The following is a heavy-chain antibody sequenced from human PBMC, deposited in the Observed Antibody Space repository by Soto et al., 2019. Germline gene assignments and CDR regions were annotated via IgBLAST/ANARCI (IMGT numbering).Heavy chain of an antibody. V-gene: IGHV1-69*01. D-gene: IGHD3-9*01. Sequence: VRLVQSGAEVKKPGSSVRVSCKASGGYFSNYGITWVRQAPGQGLEWMGGIMPIFVTATYAQKFQGRVTVSADELTTTASLELSSLSSDDTAVYFCARARDYDLLTAREYALDVWGQGTTVTVS. CDR3: ARARDYDLLTAREYALDV. J-gene: IGHJ6*02. CDR1: GGYFSNYG. CDR2: IMPIFVTA.